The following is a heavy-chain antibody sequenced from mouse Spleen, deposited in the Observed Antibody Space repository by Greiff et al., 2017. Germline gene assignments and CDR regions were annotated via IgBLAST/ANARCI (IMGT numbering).Heavy chain of an antibody. D-gene: IGHD1-1*01. V-gene: IGHV5-9-3*01. Sequence: EVQGVESGGGLVKLGGSLKLSCAASGFTFSSYAMSWVRQTPEKRLEWVATISSGGGNTYYPDSVKGRFTISRDNAKNTLYLQMSSLKSEDTAMYYCARHSHYYGSSPYFDYWGQGTTLTVSS. CDR3: ARHSHYYGSSPYFDY. CDR1: GFTFSSYA. J-gene: IGHJ2*01. CDR2: ISSGGGNT.